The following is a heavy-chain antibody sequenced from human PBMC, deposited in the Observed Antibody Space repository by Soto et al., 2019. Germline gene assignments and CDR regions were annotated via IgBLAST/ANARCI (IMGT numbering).Heavy chain of an antibody. CDR1: GGSFSGYY. CDR2: INHSGST. V-gene: IGHV4-34*01. CDR3: ARRRRYSSTMFDP. Sequence: QVHLQQLGAGLLKPSETLSLTCAVYGGSFSGYYLSCIRQPPGKGLEWIGEINHSGSTNYNPSLKSRVTISVDTSKNQFSLKLSSVTAADTAVYYCARRRRYSSTMFDPWGQGTLVTVSS. J-gene: IGHJ5*02. D-gene: IGHD6-6*01.